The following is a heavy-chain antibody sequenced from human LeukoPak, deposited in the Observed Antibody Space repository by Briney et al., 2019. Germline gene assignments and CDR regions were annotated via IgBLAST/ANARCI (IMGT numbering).Heavy chain of an antibody. Sequence: SQTLSLTCAISGVSVSTSGVDWDWVRQSPSRGLEWLGRTYYTSKWNTDYAVSVKSRIVVNPDTSKNQSSLQLNSVTSEDTAVYYCARGRASAFDVWGQGTMVTVSS. CDR1: GVSVSTSGVD. CDR3: ARGRASAFDV. CDR2: TYYTSKWNT. V-gene: IGHV6-1*01. D-gene: IGHD6-25*01. J-gene: IGHJ3*01.